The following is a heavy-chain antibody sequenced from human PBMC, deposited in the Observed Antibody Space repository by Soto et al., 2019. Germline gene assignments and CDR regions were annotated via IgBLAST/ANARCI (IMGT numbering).Heavy chain of an antibody. CDR1: GYTFTTYG. J-gene: IGHJ3*02. CDR3: ARGGDYGDYGGAFDI. Sequence: QGQLVQSGGEVKKPGASVKVSCRASGYTFTTYGMSWVRQAPGQGLEWLGWISTYNGDTNYAQKVQGRVTLTTDTSTRTVYMELRSLRYEDTAVYYCARGGDYGDYGGAFDIWGQGTLVTVSS. CDR2: ISTYNGDT. D-gene: IGHD4-17*01. V-gene: IGHV1-18*04.